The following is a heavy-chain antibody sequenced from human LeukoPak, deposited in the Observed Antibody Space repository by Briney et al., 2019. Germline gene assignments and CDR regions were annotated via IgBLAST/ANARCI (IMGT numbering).Heavy chain of an antibody. V-gene: IGHV3-48*03. CDR2: ISSSGSTI. D-gene: IGHD4-23*01. CDR1: GFTFSSYE. CDR3: ARCGNWGVGHAFDI. Sequence: GGSLRLSCAASGFTFSSYEMNWVRQAPGKGLDWVSYISSSGSTIYSADSVKGRCSISRDNAKNSLYLQMNSLRAEDTAVYYCARCGNWGVGHAFDIWGQGTMVTVSS. J-gene: IGHJ3*02.